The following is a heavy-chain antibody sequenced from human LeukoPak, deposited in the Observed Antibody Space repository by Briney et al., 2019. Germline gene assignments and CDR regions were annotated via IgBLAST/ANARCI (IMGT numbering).Heavy chain of an antibody. D-gene: IGHD3-10*01. Sequence: PGGSLRLSCAASGFTFSSYDMSWVRQAPGKGLEWVSGISGSGGSTYYADSVRGRFTISRDNSKNTLYLQMNSLRAEDTAVYYCAKLMTVRAGLDVFDIWGQGTMVTVSS. J-gene: IGHJ3*02. CDR3: AKLMTVRAGLDVFDI. CDR1: GFTFSSYD. V-gene: IGHV3-23*01. CDR2: ISGSGGST.